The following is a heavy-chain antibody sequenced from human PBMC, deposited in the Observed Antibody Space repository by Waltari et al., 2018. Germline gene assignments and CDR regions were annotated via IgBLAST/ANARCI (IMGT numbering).Heavy chain of an antibody. J-gene: IGHJ4*02. CDR2: VYSSGSP. CDR1: GGSARVGLYY. CDR3: ARQSYGSGTYEFDF. Sequence: QVQLQESGPRLVKPSETLSLTCTVSGGSARVGLYYSAWIRQPPGKGLEWIGIVYSSGSPHYKSSLKSRVTMSVDMSKNQFSLRLTSVTAADTATYYCARQSYGSGTYEFDFWGQGALVTVSS. V-gene: IGHV4-39*01. D-gene: IGHD3-10*01.